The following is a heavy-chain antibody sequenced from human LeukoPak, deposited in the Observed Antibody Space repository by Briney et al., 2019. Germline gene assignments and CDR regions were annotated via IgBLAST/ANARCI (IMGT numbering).Heavy chain of an antibody. J-gene: IGHJ4*02. CDR2: ISAYNGNT. D-gene: IGHD6-6*01. Sequence: ASVKVSCKXSGYTFTSYGISWVRQAPGQGLEWMGWISAYNGNTNYAQKLQGRVTMTTDTSTSTAYMELRSLRSDDTAVYYCARVALGYSSSSYHDYWGQGTLVTVSS. CDR1: GYTFTSYG. CDR3: ARVALGYSSSSYHDY. V-gene: IGHV1-18*01.